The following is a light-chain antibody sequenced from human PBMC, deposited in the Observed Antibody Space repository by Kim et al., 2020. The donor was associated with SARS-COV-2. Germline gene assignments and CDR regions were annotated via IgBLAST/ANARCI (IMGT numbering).Light chain of an antibody. CDR3: QSRDSGGNVV. Sequence: SYELTQDPAVSVALGQTVRITCQGDSLRSYYATWYQQKPRQAPLLVIFGRNNRPSGIPDRFSGSTSGNTASLTISGAQAEDEADFYCQSRDSGGNVVFGGGTKLT. J-gene: IGLJ2*01. V-gene: IGLV3-19*01. CDR1: SLRSYY. CDR2: GRN.